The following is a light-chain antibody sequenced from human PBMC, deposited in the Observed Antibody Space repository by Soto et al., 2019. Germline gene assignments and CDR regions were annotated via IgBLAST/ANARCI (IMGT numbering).Light chain of an antibody. CDR2: DAF. J-gene: IGKJ1*01. V-gene: IGKV3-20*01. Sequence: EIVLAQSPGTLSLSPGERATLSCRASQSVGSDYLAWYQQKPDQAPRLLIYDAFTRATGVPDRFSGSGSGTDFTLTISRLEPEDFAVYYCQQYGSSGTFGQGTKVDIK. CDR3: QQYGSSGT. CDR1: QSVGSDY.